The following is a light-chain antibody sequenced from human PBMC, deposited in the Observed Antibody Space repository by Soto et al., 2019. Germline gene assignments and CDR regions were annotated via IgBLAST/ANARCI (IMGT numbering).Light chain of an antibody. J-gene: IGLJ1*01. CDR1: SSDVGGYNY. V-gene: IGLV2-14*01. CDR3: SSDTVISTCV. Sequence: QSVRTQPASVSGYPGQSITISCTGTSSDVGGYNYVSWYQQHPGKAPKLMIYEVTNRPSGVSTRFSGTKSGNTATLIISGLQAEDEADYYCSSDTVISTCVFGTGTKVTVL. CDR2: EVT.